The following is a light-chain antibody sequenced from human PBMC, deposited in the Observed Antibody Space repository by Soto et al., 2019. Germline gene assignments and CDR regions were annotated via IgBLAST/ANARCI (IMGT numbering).Light chain of an antibody. V-gene: IGKV4-1*01. CDR1: QSVLYSSNNKNY. CDR2: WAS. Sequence: DIVMTQSPDSLAVSLGERATINCKSSQSVLYSSNNKNYLDWYQLKPGQPPKLLIYWASTRDSGVPDRFSGSGSETDFTLTISSLQAEDVAVYYCQQYASNIPTFGQGTKLEIK. CDR3: QQYASNIPT. J-gene: IGKJ2*01.